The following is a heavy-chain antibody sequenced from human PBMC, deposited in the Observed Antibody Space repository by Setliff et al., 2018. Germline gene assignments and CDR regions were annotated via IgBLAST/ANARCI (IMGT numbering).Heavy chain of an antibody. Sequence: GGSLRLSCAASGFTFSSYSMNWVRQAPGKGLEWVSYISSSGSTIYYADSVKGRFTISRDNAKNSLYLQMNSLRAEDTAVYYCARDLKFFGVGPLHIDYWGQGTLVTVSS. J-gene: IGHJ4*02. V-gene: IGHV3-48*04. CDR2: ISSSGSTI. CDR1: GFTFSSYS. CDR3: ARDLKFFGVGPLHIDY. D-gene: IGHD3-3*01.